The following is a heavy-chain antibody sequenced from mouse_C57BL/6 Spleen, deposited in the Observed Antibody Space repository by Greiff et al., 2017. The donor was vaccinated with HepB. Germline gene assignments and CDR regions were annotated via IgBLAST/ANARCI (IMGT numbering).Heavy chain of an antibody. J-gene: IGHJ4*01. Sequence: EVKVEESGPSLVRPSQTLSLTCTVTGFSINSDCYWIWIRQFPGNKLEYIGYTFYSGITYYNPSLESRTYITRDTSKNQFSLKLSSVTTEDTATYYCARASYPYYAMDYWGQGTSVTVSS. CDR3: ARASYPYYAMDY. CDR1: GFSINSDCY. V-gene: IGHV3-3*01. CDR2: TFYSGIT. D-gene: IGHD6-1*01.